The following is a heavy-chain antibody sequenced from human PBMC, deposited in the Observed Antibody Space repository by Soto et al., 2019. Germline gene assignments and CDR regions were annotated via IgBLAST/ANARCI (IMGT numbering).Heavy chain of an antibody. Sequence: SETLSLTCTVSGGSISSGDYYWSWIRQPPGKGLEWIGYIYYSGSTYYNPSLKSRVTISVDTSKNQFSLKLSSVTAADTAVYYCARGIYDSSGYVASNFDYWGQGTLVTVSS. CDR3: ARGIYDSSGYVASNFDY. CDR1: GGSISSGDYY. D-gene: IGHD3-22*01. J-gene: IGHJ4*02. V-gene: IGHV4-30-4*01. CDR2: IYYSGST.